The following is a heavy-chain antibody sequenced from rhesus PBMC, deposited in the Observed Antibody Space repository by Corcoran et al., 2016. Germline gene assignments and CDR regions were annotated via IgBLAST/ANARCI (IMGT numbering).Heavy chain of an antibody. CDR2: IYGSGSST. CDR3: VRYSGYSYHFDY. J-gene: IGHJ4*01. Sequence: QLQLQESGPGLVKPSETLSVTCAVSGGSISSSYWSWIRQAPGKGLEWIGYIYGSGSSTNYNPSLKRRVTLSVDTSKNQFSLKLSSVTAADTAVYYCVRYSGYSYHFDYWGQGVLVTVSS. CDR1: GGSISSSY. D-gene: IGHD5-24*01. V-gene: IGHV4-169*01.